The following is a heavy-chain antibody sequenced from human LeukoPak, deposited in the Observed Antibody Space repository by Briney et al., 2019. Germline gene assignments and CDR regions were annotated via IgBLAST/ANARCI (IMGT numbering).Heavy chain of an antibody. CDR3: ARHSGRLGPFDY. V-gene: IGHV4-59*08. CDR2: IYYSGST. J-gene: IGHJ4*02. D-gene: IGHD5-12*01. CDR1: GGSINSYY. Sequence: PSETLSLTCTVSGGSINSYYWSWIRQSPGKGLEYIGYIYYSGSTDYNPSLKSRVTISVDTSKNRFSLNLSSVTAADTAVYYCARHSGRLGPFDYWGQGTLVTVSS.